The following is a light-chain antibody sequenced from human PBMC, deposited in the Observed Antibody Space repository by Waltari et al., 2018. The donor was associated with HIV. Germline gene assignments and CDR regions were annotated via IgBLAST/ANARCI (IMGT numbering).Light chain of an antibody. CDR3: ASWDDSLSIVV. CDR1: SPNVGSNY. V-gene: IGLV1-47*01. J-gene: IGLJ2*01. Sequence: QSVLTQPPSASGTPVQRIPLSCSGSSPNVGSNYVYWYQQHPGTAPKVLIFMTNQRPSGVPDRFSASKSGTSASLAISGLRSEDEADYYCASWDDSLSIVVFGGGTKLTVL. CDR2: MTN.